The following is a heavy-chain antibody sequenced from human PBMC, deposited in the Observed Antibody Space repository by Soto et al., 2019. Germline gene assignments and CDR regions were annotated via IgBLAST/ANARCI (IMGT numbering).Heavy chain of an antibody. D-gene: IGHD6-13*01. CDR2: ISYDGSNK. V-gene: IGHV3-30-3*01. CDR1: GFTFSSYA. Sequence: GGSLRLSCAASGFTFSSYAMHWVRQAPGRGLEWVAVISYDGSNKYYADSVKGRFTIPRDNSKNTLYLQMNSLRAEDTAVYYCARDRIAAAVGYYGMDVWGQGTTVTVSS. CDR3: ARDRIAAAVGYYGMDV. J-gene: IGHJ6*02.